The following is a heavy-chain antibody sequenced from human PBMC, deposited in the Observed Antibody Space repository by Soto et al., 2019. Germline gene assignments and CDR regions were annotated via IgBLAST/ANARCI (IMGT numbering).Heavy chain of an antibody. CDR3: ARSPLYYDFWSGPGAHYYYGMDV. D-gene: IGHD3-3*01. CDR1: GGTFSSYA. Sequence: ASVKVSCKASGGTFSSYAISWVRQAPGQGLEWMGGIIPIFGTANYAQKVQGRDTITADKSTSTAYMELSSLRSEDTAAYYCARSPLYYDFWSGPGAHYYYGMDVWGQGTTVTVSS. V-gene: IGHV1-69*06. CDR2: IIPIFGTA. J-gene: IGHJ6*02.